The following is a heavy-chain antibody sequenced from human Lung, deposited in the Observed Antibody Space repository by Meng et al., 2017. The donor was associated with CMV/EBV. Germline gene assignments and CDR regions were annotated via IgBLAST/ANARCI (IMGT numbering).Heavy chain of an antibody. J-gene: IGHJ4*02. CDR1: TYVFTTYT. V-gene: IGHV1-3*01. CDR3: ARGVLGAGSSTFDF. D-gene: IGHD3-10*01. CDR2: ISGGKVDT. Sequence: STYVFTTYTISWVRQAPGQMLEWMGWISGGKVDTKYSQKFQDRVTFTGNTSASTVYMEVRSLTPTDTAVYYCARGVLGAGSSTFDFWGQGSLVTVSS.